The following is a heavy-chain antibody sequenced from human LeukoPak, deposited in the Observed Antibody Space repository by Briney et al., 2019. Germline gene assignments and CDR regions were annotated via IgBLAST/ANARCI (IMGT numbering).Heavy chain of an antibody. CDR1: GGSISSSSYY. Sequence: SETLSLTCTVSGGSISSSSYYWGWIRQPPGKGLEWIGSIYYSGSTYYNPSLKSRVTISVDTSKNQFSLKLSSVTAADTAVYYCARRGYDISTGYSFWGQGTLVTVSS. V-gene: IGHV4-39*01. J-gene: IGHJ4*02. D-gene: IGHD3-9*01. CDR3: ARRGYDISTGYSF. CDR2: IYYSGST.